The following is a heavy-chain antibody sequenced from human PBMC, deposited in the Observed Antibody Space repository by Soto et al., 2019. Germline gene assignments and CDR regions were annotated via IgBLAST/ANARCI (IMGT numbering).Heavy chain of an antibody. CDR2: ISSSSSYT. J-gene: IGHJ4*02. CDR3: ARDTSYGGNSVGFDY. Sequence: QVQLVESGGGLVKPGGSLRLSCAASGFTFSDYYMSWIRQAPGKGLEWVSYISSSSSYTNYADSVKGRFTISRDNAKNSLYRQMNSLRAEDTAVYYCARDTSYGGNSVGFDYWGQGTLVTVSS. D-gene: IGHD2-21*02. CDR1: GFTFSDYY. V-gene: IGHV3-11*06.